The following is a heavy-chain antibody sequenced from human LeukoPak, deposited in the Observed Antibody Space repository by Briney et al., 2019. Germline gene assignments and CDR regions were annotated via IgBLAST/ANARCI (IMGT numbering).Heavy chain of an antibody. V-gene: IGHV3-74*01. CDR2: INSDGSST. CDR3: ARAVAGTHWFDP. CDR1: GFTFSTYW. D-gene: IGHD6-19*01. J-gene: IGHJ5*02. Sequence: GGSLRLSCAASGFTFSTYWMHWVRQAPGKGLVWVSRINSDGSSTSYADSVKGRFTISRDNAKNTLYLQMNSLRAEDTAVYYCARAVAGTHWFDPWGQGTLVTVSS.